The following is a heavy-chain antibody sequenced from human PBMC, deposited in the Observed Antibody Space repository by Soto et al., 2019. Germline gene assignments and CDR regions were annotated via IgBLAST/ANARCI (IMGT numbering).Heavy chain of an antibody. CDR1: GFTFSDYY. D-gene: IGHD2-2*01. J-gene: IGHJ5*02. V-gene: IGHV3-11*01. Sequence: QVQLVESGGGLVKPGGSLRLSCAASGFTFSDYYMNWIRQAPGKGLEWGAYISSSGSTIYYADSVKGRFTISRDNARNTLSLQMNNLRAEDTAVYYCARDRDCTRTACLSSAFDHWGQGTLITVSS. CDR3: ARDRDCTRTACLSSAFDH. CDR2: ISSSGSTI.